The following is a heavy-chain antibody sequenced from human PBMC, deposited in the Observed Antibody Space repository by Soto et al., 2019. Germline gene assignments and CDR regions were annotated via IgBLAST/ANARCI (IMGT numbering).Heavy chain of an antibody. J-gene: IGHJ3*02. CDR2: IYWNDDK. CDR1: GFSLSTSGVG. Sequence: GPTLVNPTQTLTLTCTFSGFSLSTSGVGVGWIRQPPGKALEWLALIYWNDDKRYSPSLKSRLTITKDTYKNQVVLTMTNMDHVDKDTYYCAHSPPPGASPNYDFWSGNTKDDAFDSWGQGTRVTVSS. V-gene: IGHV2-5*01. CDR3: AHSPPPGASPNYDFWSGNTKDDAFDS. D-gene: IGHD3-3*01.